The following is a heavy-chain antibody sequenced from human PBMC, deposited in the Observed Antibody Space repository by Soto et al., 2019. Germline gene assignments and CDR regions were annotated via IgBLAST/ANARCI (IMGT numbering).Heavy chain of an antibody. CDR1: GGSFSGYY. CDR2: INHSGST. D-gene: IGHD3-3*01. V-gene: IGHV4-34*01. CDR3: ARRRTGGYDFSYYYGMDV. J-gene: IGHJ6*02. Sequence: TSETLPLTCAVYGGSFSGYYWSRIRQPPGKGLEWIGEINHSGSTNYNPSLKSRVTISVDTSKNQFSLRLSSVTAADTAVYYCARRRTGGYDFSYYYGMDVWGQGTTVTVSS.